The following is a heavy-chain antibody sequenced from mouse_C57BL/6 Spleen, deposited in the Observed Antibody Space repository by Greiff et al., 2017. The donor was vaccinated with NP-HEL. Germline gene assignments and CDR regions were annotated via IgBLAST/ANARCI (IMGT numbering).Heavy chain of an antibody. CDR3: ARVPYYGSSHWYFDV. Sequence: VQLQQSGAELVRPGASVKLSCKASGYTFTDYYINWVKQRPGQGLEWIARIYPGSGNTYYNEKFKGKATLTAEKSSSTAYMQLSSLTSEDSAVYFCARVPYYGSSHWYFDVWGTGTTVTVSS. CDR2: IYPGSGNT. CDR1: GYTFTDYY. J-gene: IGHJ1*03. V-gene: IGHV1-76*01. D-gene: IGHD1-1*01.